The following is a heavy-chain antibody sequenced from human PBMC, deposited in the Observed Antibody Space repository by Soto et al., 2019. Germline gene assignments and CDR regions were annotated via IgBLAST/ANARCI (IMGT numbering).Heavy chain of an antibody. CDR3: ASSGGGGSCYQT. D-gene: IGHD2-15*01. CDR2: IYYSGST. Sequence: SETLSLTCTVSGGSISSYYWSWIRQPPGKGLEWIGYIYYSGSTNYNPSLKSRVTISVDTSKNQFSLKLSSVTAADTAVYYCASSGGGGSCYQTWGQGTLVTVSS. CDR1: GGSISSYY. V-gene: IGHV4-59*01. J-gene: IGHJ5*02.